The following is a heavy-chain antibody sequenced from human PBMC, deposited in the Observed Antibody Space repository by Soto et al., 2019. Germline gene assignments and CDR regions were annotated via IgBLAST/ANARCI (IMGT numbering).Heavy chain of an antibody. Sequence: GESLKISCTGVGYSFTSYWIGWVRQMPGKGLEWMGIIYPGDSDTRYSPSFQGQVTISADKSITTAYLQWSSLKASDTAMYYCARGYCTTTICDPWFDPWGQGTLVTVS. J-gene: IGHJ5*02. CDR3: ARGYCTTTICDPWFDP. CDR1: GYSFTSYW. D-gene: IGHD2-2*01. CDR2: IYPGDSDT. V-gene: IGHV5-51*01.